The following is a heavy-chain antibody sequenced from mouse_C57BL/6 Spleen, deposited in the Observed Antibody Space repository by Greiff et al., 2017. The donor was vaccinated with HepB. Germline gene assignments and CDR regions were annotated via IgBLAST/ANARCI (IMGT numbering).Heavy chain of an antibody. CDR1: GFTFSSYA. J-gene: IGHJ3*01. Sequence: EVHLVESGEGLVKPGGSLKLSCAASGFTFSSYAMSWVRQTPEKRLEWVAYISSGGDYFYYADTVKGRFTISRDNARNTLYLQMSSLKSEDTAMYYCTGRGSSPAWFAYWGQGTLVTVSA. D-gene: IGHD1-1*01. CDR2: ISSGGDYF. V-gene: IGHV5-9-1*02. CDR3: TGRGSSPAWFAY.